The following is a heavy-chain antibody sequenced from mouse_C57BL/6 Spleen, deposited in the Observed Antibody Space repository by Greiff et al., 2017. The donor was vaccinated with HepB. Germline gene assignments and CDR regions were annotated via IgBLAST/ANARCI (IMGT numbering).Heavy chain of an antibody. Sequence: QVQLQQSGPGLVQPSQSLSITCTVSGFSLTSYGVHWVRQSPGKGLEWLGVIWSGGSTDYNAAFISRLSISKDNSKSQVFFKMNSLQADDTAIYYCARNLLYYGSSSYAMDYWGQGTSVTVSS. CDR1: GFSLTSYG. CDR3: ARNLLYYGSSSYAMDY. D-gene: IGHD1-1*01. J-gene: IGHJ4*01. CDR2: IWSGGST. V-gene: IGHV2-2*01.